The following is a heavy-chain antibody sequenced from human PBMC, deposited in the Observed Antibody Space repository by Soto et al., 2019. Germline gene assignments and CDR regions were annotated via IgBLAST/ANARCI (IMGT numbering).Heavy chain of an antibody. J-gene: IGHJ4*02. V-gene: IGHV3-23*01. Sequence: EVQLLESGGGLVQPGGSLRLSCAASGFTFSSYAMNWVRQAPGKGLEWVSGVSDSGGSSYYAHSVRGRFTISRDNSKNTLYLQMTSLRAEDTAVYYCAKRTSITMIGVLITNTDYWGQGTLVTVSS. CDR2: VSDSGGSS. CDR1: GFTFSSYA. D-gene: IGHD3-22*01. CDR3: AKRTSITMIGVLITNTDY.